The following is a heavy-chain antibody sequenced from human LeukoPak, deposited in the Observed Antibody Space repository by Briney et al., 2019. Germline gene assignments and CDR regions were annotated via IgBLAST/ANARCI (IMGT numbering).Heavy chain of an antibody. Sequence: ASVKVSCKASGYSFTTYYIHWVRQAPGQGLEWMGIMNTDGDFTNTAQIFQGRLTITSDTSTNTVSMELSSLRSDDTAIYYCAMATYGDYFDHWGQGTLVTVSS. CDR2: MNTDGDFT. V-gene: IGHV1-46*01. CDR3: AMATYGDYFDH. D-gene: IGHD4-17*01. CDR1: GYSFTTYY. J-gene: IGHJ4*02.